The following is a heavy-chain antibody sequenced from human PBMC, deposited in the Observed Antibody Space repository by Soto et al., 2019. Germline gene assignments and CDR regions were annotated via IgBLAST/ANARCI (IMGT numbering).Heavy chain of an antibody. Sequence: SETLSLTCTVSGGSISSYYWSWIRQSPDKGLEWIAYIYYSGNTKYNPSLKSRVTISVDTSKNQLSLELRSVTAADTAVYYCARHDPGGFDYWGQGSLVTVSS. CDR3: ARHDPGGFDY. CDR1: GGSISSYY. D-gene: IGHD2-15*01. CDR2: IYYSGNT. J-gene: IGHJ4*02. V-gene: IGHV4-59*08.